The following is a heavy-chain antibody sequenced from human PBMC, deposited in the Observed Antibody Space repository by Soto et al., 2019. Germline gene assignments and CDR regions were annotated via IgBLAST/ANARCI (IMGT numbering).Heavy chain of an antibody. J-gene: IGHJ6*02. Sequence: GGSLIVSWAASGFTFSSCSMSWFRQAPGKGLEWVSVIIGSDGSTYYADSVKGRFTISRDNSKSTLYLQMNSLRAEDTALYYCAKGRSYYYYYGVDVWGQGTTVTVS. V-gene: IGHV3-23*01. CDR3: AKGRSYYYYYGVDV. CDR1: GFTFSSCS. CDR2: IIGSDGST.